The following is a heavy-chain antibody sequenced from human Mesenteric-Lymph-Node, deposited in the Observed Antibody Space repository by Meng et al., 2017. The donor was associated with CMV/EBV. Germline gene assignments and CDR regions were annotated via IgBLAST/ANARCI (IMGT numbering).Heavy chain of an antibody. Sequence: GESLKISCKGSGYSFTTHWIGWVRQMPGKGLEWMGIIYPGDSDTRYSPSFQGQVTISADKSISTAYLQWSSLKASDTAMYYCARGSCSSTNCYNYYGMDVWGQGTTVTVSS. CDR3: ARGSCSSTNCYNYYGMDV. V-gene: IGHV5-51*01. D-gene: IGHD2-2*02. CDR2: IYPGDSDT. CDR1: GYSFTTHW. J-gene: IGHJ6*02.